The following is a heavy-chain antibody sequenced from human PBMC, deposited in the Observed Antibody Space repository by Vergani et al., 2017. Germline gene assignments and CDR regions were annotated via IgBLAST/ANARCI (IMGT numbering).Heavy chain of an antibody. Sequence: QVQLVESEGGVVQPGRSLTLSCVASGFTFSSHGMHWVRQAPGKGLEWVAVIWYDGSNKYYGDSVKGRFTISRDNSKNTLYLQMNSLRVEDTAVYYCAIDLRLLYNRVDPWGQGTLVTVSS. D-gene: IGHD1-14*01. J-gene: IGHJ5*02. CDR3: AIDLRLLYNRVDP. CDR2: IWYDGSNK. CDR1: GFTFSSHG. V-gene: IGHV3-33*01.